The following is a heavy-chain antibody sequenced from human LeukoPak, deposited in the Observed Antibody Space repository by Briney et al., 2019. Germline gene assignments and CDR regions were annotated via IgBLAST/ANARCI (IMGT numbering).Heavy chain of an antibody. Sequence: KPSETLSLTCTVSGGSISSYYWSWIRQPPGKGLEWIGYIYYSGSTNYNPSLKSRVTISVDTSKNQFSLKLSSVTAADTAVYYCARGGPYYDFWSGYFDYWGQGTLVTVSS. CDR1: GGSISSYY. CDR2: IYYSGST. D-gene: IGHD3-3*01. V-gene: IGHV4-59*01. CDR3: ARGGPYYDFWSGYFDY. J-gene: IGHJ4*02.